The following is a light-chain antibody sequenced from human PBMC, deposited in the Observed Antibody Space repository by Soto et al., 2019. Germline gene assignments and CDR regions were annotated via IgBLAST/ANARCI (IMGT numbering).Light chain of an antibody. CDR1: QSVSSSY. CDR2: ATS. J-gene: IGKJ1*01. V-gene: IGKV3-20*01. CDR3: QQYGSSRT. Sequence: EIVLTQSPGTLSLSAGERATLSCRASQSVSSSYLAWYQQKPGQAPRLLIYATSSRATGIPDRFSGSGSGTDFTLTISRLEPEDFAVYYCQQYGSSRTFGQGTKVDIK.